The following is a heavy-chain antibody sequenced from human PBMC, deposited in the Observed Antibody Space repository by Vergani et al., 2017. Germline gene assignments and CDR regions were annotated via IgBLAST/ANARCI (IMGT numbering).Heavy chain of an antibody. V-gene: IGHV3-33*01. Sequence: QVQLVESGGGVVQPGRSLRLSCAASGFTFSSYGMHWVRQAPGKGLEWVAVIWYDGSNKYYADSVKGRFTISRDNSKNTLYLQMNSLRAEDTAVYYCAREGPGIVGATSLGSNQNWFDPWGQGTLVTVSS. CDR1: GFTFSSYG. CDR2: IWYDGSNK. D-gene: IGHD1-26*01. CDR3: AREGPGIVGATSLGSNQNWFDP. J-gene: IGHJ5*02.